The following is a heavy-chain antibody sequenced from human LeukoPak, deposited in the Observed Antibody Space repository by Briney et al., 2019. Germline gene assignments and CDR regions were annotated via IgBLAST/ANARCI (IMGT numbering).Heavy chain of an antibody. V-gene: IGHV3-74*01. J-gene: IGHJ4*02. Sequence: GGSLRLSCGASGFTCRSSWMHWVRQAPGMGRVWVSRINSDGTTTGYADAVKGRFTISRDNSKNTLYLQMNSLRVEDTAIYYCARDLNYAAIHWGRGTLITVSS. CDR3: ARDLNYAAIH. CDR1: GFTCRSSW. CDR2: INSDGTTT. D-gene: IGHD3-16*01.